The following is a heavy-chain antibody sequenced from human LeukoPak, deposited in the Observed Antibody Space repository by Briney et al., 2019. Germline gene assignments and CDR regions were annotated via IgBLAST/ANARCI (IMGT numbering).Heavy chain of an antibody. CDR1: GFRFSDYN. CDR2: IQSVSLTI. D-gene: IGHD6-13*01. V-gene: IGHV3-48*04. J-gene: IGHJ4*02. CDR3: ARDLSAARDY. Sequence: GGSLRLSCAASGFRFSDYNMNWVRQVPGKGLEWVSYIQSVSLTIYYLDSVKGRFTISRDNAKNSLYLQMNSLRAEDTAVYYCARDLSAARDYWGQGTLVTVSS.